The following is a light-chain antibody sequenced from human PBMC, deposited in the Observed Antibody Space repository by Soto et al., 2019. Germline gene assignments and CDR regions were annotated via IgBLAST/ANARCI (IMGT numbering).Light chain of an antibody. J-gene: IGKJ2*01. CDR3: QQYSNIPVT. Sequence: DIQMTQSPSSLSASVGDRVTLTCQASQDIRNYLNWYQQKPGKAPKLLIYDASNLDTGVPSRFSGSGSGTDFTFPISSLQAEDIATDYCQQYSNIPVTFGQGTKLEIK. CDR1: QDIRNY. CDR2: DAS. V-gene: IGKV1-33*01.